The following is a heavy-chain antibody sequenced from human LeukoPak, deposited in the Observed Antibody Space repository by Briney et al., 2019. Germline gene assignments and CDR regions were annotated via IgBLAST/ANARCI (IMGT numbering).Heavy chain of an antibody. J-gene: IGHJ4*02. Sequence: GGSLRLSCAASGLIFSNYAMSWARQAPGQGLEWVSAIVGSGANTYYADSVKGRSTISRDNPRNTLYLQMNSLRAEDTAVYYCAKWGDYDVLTGYYDPDNWGQGTLVTVSS. CDR2: IVGSGANT. D-gene: IGHD3-9*01. CDR3: AKWGDYDVLTGYYDPDN. CDR1: GLIFSNYA. V-gene: IGHV3-23*01.